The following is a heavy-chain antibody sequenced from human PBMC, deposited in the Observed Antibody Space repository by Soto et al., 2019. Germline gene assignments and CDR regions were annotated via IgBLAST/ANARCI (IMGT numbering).Heavy chain of an antibody. J-gene: IGHJ6*02. CDR1: GFTFSSYG. V-gene: IGHV3-33*01. CDR2: IWYDGSNK. CDR3: ARDGVDTAMVTHYYYGMDV. Sequence: ESGGGVVQPGRSLRLSCAASGFTFSSYGMHWVRQAPGKGLEWVAVIWYDGSNKYYADSVKGRFTISRDNSKNTLYLQMNSLRADDTAVYYCARDGVDTAMVTHYYYGMDVWGQGTTVTVSS. D-gene: IGHD5-18*01.